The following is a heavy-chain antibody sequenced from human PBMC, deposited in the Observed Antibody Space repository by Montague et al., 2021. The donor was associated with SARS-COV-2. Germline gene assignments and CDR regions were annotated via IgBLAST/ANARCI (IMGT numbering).Heavy chain of an antibody. CDR3: ARMPVGSKYYFDF. CDR1: GDSVSSNIAT. CDR2: TYYRPKWYN. D-gene: IGHD4-11*01. J-gene: IGHJ4*02. V-gene: IGHV6-1*01. Sequence: CAISGDSVSSNIATWSWIRQSPSRDLEWLGRTYYRPKWYNDYAESVKSRITIDPDTSKHRFSLHLNSVTPEDTAVYYCARMPVGSKYYFDFWGQGTLVTVSS.